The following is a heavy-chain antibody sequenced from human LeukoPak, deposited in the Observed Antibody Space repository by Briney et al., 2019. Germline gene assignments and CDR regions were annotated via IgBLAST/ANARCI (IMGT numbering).Heavy chain of an antibody. J-gene: IGHJ4*02. V-gene: IGHV3-30*02. D-gene: IGHD3-3*01. CDR3: ARAHYDFWSGHFDY. CDR1: GFTFSNYG. CDR2: TLLNGNNN. Sequence: PGGSLRLSCAASGFTFSNYGMHWVRQAPGKGLEWVAFTLLNGNNNYYADSVKGRFTISRDNAKNSLYLQMNSLRAEDTAVYYCARAHYDFWSGHFDYGGQGTLVTVS.